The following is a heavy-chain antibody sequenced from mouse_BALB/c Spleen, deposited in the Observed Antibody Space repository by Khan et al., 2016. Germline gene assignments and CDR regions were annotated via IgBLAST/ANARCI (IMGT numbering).Heavy chain of an antibody. CDR3: ARGDYGSSSWFAY. V-gene: IGHV3-2*02. CDR1: GYSITSDYA. D-gene: IGHD1-1*01. J-gene: IGHJ3*01. Sequence: EVQLQESGPGLVKPSQSLSLTCTVTGYSITSDYAWNWIRQFPGNKLEWMGYISYSGSTSYNPSLKSRISITRDTYKNQFFLQLNSVTTEDTATYYCARGDYGSSSWFAYWGQGTLVTVSA. CDR2: ISYSGST.